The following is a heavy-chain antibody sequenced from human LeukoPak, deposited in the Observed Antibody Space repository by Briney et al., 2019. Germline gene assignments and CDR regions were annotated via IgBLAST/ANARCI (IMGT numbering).Heavy chain of an antibody. Sequence: GGSLRLSCAASGLTVSSIYMSWVRQAPGKGLYWVSVINSGSSTYYADSVKGRFTISRDNSKNTLYLQMNSLRAEDTAVYYCARGGDSSGSVRTAFDIWGQGTMVTVSS. J-gene: IGHJ3*02. CDR1: GLTVSSIY. D-gene: IGHD3-22*01. CDR2: INSGSST. CDR3: ARGGDSSGSVRTAFDI. V-gene: IGHV3-53*01.